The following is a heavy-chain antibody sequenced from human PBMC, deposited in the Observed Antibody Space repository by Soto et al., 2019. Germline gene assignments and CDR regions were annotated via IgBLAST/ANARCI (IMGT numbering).Heavy chain of an antibody. CDR3: ARVGGYYYYYMDV. J-gene: IGHJ6*03. CDR1: GFTFSSYS. V-gene: IGHV3-21*01. D-gene: IGHD2-15*01. CDR2: ISSSSSYI. Sequence: EVQLVESGGGLVKPGGSLRLSCAASGFTFSSYSMNWVRQAPGKGLEWVSSISSSSSYIYYADSVKGRFTISRDNAKNSLYLQMNSLRAEDTAVYDCARVGGYYYYYMDVWGKGTTVTVSS.